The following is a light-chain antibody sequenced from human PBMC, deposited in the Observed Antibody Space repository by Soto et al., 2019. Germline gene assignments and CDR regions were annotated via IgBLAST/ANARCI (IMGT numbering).Light chain of an antibody. J-gene: IGLJ1*01. V-gene: IGLV1-40*01. Sequence: QSVLTQPPSVSVAPGQRVTISCTGSSSNIGAGYDVHWYQHLPGTAPKLLIYGNSNRPSGVPDRFSGFKSGTSASLAITGLQAEDEADYYCQSYDSLLSGYVFGTGTKLTVL. CDR1: SSNIGAGYD. CDR3: QSYDSLLSGYV. CDR2: GNS.